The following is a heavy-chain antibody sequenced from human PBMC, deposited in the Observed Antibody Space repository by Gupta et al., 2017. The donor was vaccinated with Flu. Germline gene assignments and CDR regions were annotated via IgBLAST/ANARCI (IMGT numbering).Heavy chain of an antibody. CDR2: MSSSDVT. J-gene: IGHJ5*01. V-gene: IGHV3-48*03. Sequence: EVQLVVSGGGLVQLGGSMRLYCAASGFTFNSSDMCWVRLARGKGREWVAFMSSSDVTYNTDSVKGRFTVSRDDCKNTVYLQMNGLRAEDTAFYFCAMGHWDSWGHGALVTVSS. CDR3: AMGHWDS. CDR1: GFTFNSSD.